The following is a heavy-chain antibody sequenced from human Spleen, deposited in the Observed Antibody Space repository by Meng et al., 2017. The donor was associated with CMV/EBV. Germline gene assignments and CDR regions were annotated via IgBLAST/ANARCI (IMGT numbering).Heavy chain of an antibody. CDR1: FSFRSYR. V-gene: IGHV3-21*06. CDR3: ARNYYDSSGYYPDAFDI. Sequence: FSFRSYRMNWVRQAPGKGLEWVSSISSSGSSMHYADSMKGRFTVSRDNAMNSLFLQLDSLRGEDTAVYYCARNYYDSSGYYPDAFDIWGQGTMVTVSS. J-gene: IGHJ3*02. CDR2: ISSSGSSM. D-gene: IGHD3-22*01.